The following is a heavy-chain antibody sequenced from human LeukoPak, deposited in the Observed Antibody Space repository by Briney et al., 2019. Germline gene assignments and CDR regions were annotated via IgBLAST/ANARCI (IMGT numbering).Heavy chain of an antibody. CDR2: VYVTGST. CDR3: ARDRRWLVYH. D-gene: IGHD6-19*01. J-gene: IGHJ1*01. CDR1: GGTISSYY. V-gene: IGHV4-4*07. Sequence: WETLSLTCTVAGGTISSYYWSWIRQPAGKGLEWIGRVYVTGSTNLTPALQSRLSMSVVTSKNDCSLKLTPGTTAGTAVYSNARDRRWLVYHWGQGTLVTASS.